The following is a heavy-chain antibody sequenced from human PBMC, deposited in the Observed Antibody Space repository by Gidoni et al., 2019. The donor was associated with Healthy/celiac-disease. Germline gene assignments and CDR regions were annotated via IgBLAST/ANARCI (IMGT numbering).Heavy chain of an antibody. D-gene: IGHD2-2*01. CDR2: ISGSGGST. V-gene: IGHV3-23*01. J-gene: IGHJ3*02. Sequence: EVQLLESGGGLVQPGGSLRLSCAASGFTFSSYAMSWVRQAPGKGLEWVSAISGSGGSTYYADSVKGRFTISRDNSKNTLYLQMNSLRAEDTAVYYCAKVRGYCSSTSCSLDAFDIWGQGTMVTVSS. CDR1: GFTFSSYA. CDR3: AKVRGYCSSTSCSLDAFDI.